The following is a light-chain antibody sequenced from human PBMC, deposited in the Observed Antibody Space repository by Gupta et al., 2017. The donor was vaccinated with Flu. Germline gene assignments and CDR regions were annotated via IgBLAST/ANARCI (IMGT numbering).Light chain of an antibody. J-gene: IGKJ4*01. CDR1: QSISNN. V-gene: IGKV3-11*02. Sequence: ERATLSCRASQSISNNLAWYQQKPGQAPRLLIYDAYNRASGIPARFSGSGSGRDFTLTISSLEPEDFAVYHCQQRGRWPSLTFGGGTKVEIK. CDR3: QQRGRWPSLT. CDR2: DAY.